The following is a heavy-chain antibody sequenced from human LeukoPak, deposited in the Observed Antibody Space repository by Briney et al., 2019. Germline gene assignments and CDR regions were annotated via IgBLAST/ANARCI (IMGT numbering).Heavy chain of an antibody. V-gene: IGHV4-39*01. CDR1: GGSISSSSYY. J-gene: IGHJ3*02. D-gene: IGHD4-17*01. CDR3: AKGITVTKSIDAFDI. Sequence: SETLSLTCTVSGGSISSSSYYWGWIRQPPGKGLEWIGSIYYSGSTYYNPSLKSRVTISVDTSKNQFSLKLSSVTAADTAVYYCAKGITVTKSIDAFDIWGRGTMVTVSS. CDR2: IYYSGST.